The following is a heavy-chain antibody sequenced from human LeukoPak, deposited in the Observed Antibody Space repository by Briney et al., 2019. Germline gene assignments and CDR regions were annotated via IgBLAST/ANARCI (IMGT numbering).Heavy chain of an antibody. J-gene: IGHJ4*02. Sequence: SETLSLTCTVSGGSTSSYYWSWIRQPPGKGLEWIGYIYYSGSTNYNPSLKSRVTISVDTSKNQFSLKLSSVTAADTAVYYCARERIFGVVTAYYFDYWGQGTLVTVSS. D-gene: IGHD3-3*01. CDR2: IYYSGST. V-gene: IGHV4-59*01. CDR1: GGSTSSYY. CDR3: ARERIFGVVTAYYFDY.